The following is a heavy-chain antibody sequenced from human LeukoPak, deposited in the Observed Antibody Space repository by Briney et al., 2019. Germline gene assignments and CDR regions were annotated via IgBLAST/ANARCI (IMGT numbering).Heavy chain of an antibody. Sequence: GGSLRLSCAASGFIFSAYTINWVRRAPGKGLEWVSSISGSSRYIYYADSVKGRFTISRDNAKNSLSLQMNRLRDEDTAVYYCAREVEGESFDYWGQGTLVTVSS. CDR3: AREVEGESFDY. J-gene: IGHJ4*02. D-gene: IGHD3-16*01. CDR2: ISGSSRYI. V-gene: IGHV3-21*01. CDR1: GFIFSAYT.